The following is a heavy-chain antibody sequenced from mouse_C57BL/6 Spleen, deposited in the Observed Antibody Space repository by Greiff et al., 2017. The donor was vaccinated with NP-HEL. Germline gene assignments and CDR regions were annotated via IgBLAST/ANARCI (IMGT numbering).Heavy chain of an antibody. V-gene: IGHV1-81*01. CDR3: ARWNDYDGFAY. J-gene: IGHJ3*01. CDR2: IYPRSGNT. Sequence: VQLQQSGAELARPGASVKLSCKASGYTFTSYGISWVKQRTGQGLEWIGEIYPRSGNTYYNEKFKGKATLTADKSSSTAYMELRSLTSEDSAVYFCARWNDYDGFAYWGQGTLVTVSA. D-gene: IGHD2-4*01. CDR1: GYTFTSYG.